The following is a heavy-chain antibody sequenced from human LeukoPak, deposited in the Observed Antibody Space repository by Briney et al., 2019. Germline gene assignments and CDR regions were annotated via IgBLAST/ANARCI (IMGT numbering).Heavy chain of an antibody. J-gene: IGHJ4*02. D-gene: IGHD3-22*01. CDR2: IYYSGST. V-gene: IGHV4-39*07. CDR3: ARDRDSSGIDY. CDR1: GGSISSSSYY. Sequence: SETLSLTCTVSGGSISSSSYYWGWIRQPPGKGLEWIGSIYYSGSTYYNPSLKSRVTISGDTSKNQFSLKLSSVTAADTAVYYCARDRDSSGIDYWGQGTLVTVSS.